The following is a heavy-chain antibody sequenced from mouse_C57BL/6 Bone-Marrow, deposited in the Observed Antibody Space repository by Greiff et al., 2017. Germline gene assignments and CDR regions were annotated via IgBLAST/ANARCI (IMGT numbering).Heavy chain of an antibody. Sequence: QVQLQQSGAELARPGASVKMSCKASGYTFTSYGISWVKQRAGQGLEWIGEIYPRSGNTYYNEKFKGKATLPADKSSSTAYMELRSLTSEDSAVYFCLLTTHWGQGNTLTVSS. J-gene: IGHJ2*01. V-gene: IGHV1-81*01. CDR3: LLTTH. CDR2: IYPRSGNT. D-gene: IGHD1-1*01. CDR1: GYTFTSYG.